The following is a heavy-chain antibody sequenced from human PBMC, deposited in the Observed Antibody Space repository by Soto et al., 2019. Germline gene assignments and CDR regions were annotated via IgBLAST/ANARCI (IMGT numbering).Heavy chain of an antibody. D-gene: IGHD4-17*01. J-gene: IGHJ6*02. Sequence: ASVKVSCKASGGTFSSYAISWVRQAPGQGLEWMGGIIPIFGTANYAQKFQGRVTITADESTGTAYMELSSLRSEDTAVYYCARGDYGDYVDYYYGMDVWGQGTTVTVSS. CDR1: GGTFSSYA. CDR2: IIPIFGTA. V-gene: IGHV1-69*13. CDR3: ARGDYGDYVDYYYGMDV.